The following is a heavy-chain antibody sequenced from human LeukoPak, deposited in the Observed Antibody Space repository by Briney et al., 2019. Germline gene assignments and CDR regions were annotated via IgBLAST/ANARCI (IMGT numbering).Heavy chain of an antibody. V-gene: IGHV4-30-4*01. CDR3: ARHGGLRSAYSSAFDP. CDR2: IYYSGST. CDR1: GGSISSGDYY. Sequence: SETLSLTCTVSGGSISSGDYYWSWIRQPPGKGLEWIGYIYYSGSTYYNPSLKSRVTISVDTSKNQFSLKLSSVTAADTAVYYCARHGGLRSAYSSAFDPWGQGTLVTVSS. J-gene: IGHJ5*02. D-gene: IGHD6-19*01.